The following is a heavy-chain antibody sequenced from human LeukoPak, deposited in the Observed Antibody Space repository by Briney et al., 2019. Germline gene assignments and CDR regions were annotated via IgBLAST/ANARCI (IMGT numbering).Heavy chain of an antibody. CDR3: ARDTKGYCSGGSCYYGMDV. D-gene: IGHD2-15*01. CDR2: ISSSSSYI. Sequence: PGGSLRLSCAASGFTFSSYSTNWVRQAPGKGLEWVSSISSSSSYIYYADSVKGRFTISRDNAKNSLYLQMNSLRAEDTAVYYCARDTKGYCSGGSCYYGMDVWGQGTTVTVSS. V-gene: IGHV3-21*01. J-gene: IGHJ6*02. CDR1: GFTFSSYS.